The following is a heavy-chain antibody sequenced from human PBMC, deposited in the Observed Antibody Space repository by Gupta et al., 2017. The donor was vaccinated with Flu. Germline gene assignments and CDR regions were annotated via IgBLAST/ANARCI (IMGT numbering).Heavy chain of an antibody. CDR3: VKDIEAVGRVLDH. CDR1: GFVCDDYA. CDR2: LSWDSRKI. J-gene: IGHJ4*02. D-gene: IGHD5-24*01. Sequence: EVQLLESGGGLVQPGRSLRLSCAASGFVCDDYAMHWVRPRPGKGLEWVSGLSWDSRKIGYAEYLRGRFTIFRDNAKNSLFLQMSSLTSEDTAVYYCVKDIEAVGRVLDHWGQGTLVTVSS. V-gene: IGHV3-9*01.